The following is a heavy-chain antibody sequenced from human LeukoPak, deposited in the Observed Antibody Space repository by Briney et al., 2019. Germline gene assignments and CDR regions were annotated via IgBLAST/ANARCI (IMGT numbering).Heavy chain of an antibody. CDR1: GDSVSSNSAA. CDR2: TNYRSKWYN. V-gene: IGHV6-1*01. Sequence: SRTLSLTCAISGDSVSSNSAAWNWIRQSPSRGLEWLGRTNYRSKWYNDYAVSVKSRITFNPDTSKNQFSLQLNSVTPEDTAVYYCARGSVVTALDAFDIWGQGTMVTVSS. D-gene: IGHD4-23*01. J-gene: IGHJ3*02. CDR3: ARGSVVTALDAFDI.